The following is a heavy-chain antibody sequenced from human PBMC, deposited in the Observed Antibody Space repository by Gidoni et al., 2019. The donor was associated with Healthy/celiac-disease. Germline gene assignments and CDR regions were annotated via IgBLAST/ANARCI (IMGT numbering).Heavy chain of an antibody. CDR3: ARLPEPGYCSSTSCYTGYWFDP. D-gene: IGHD2-2*02. V-gene: IGHV5-51*01. CDR1: GYSFTSYW. Sequence: EVQLVQSGAEVKKPGESLKISCKGSGYSFTSYWIGWVRQMPGKGLEWMGILYPGDSDTRYSPSFQGQVTISADKSISTAYLQWSSLKASDTAMYYCARLPEPGYCSSTSCYTGYWFDPWGQGTLVTVSS. J-gene: IGHJ5*02. CDR2: LYPGDSDT.